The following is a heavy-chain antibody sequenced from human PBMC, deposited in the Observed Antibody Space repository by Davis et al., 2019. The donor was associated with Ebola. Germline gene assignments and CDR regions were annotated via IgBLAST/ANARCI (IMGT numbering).Heavy chain of an antibody. J-gene: IGHJ4*02. D-gene: IGHD2-2*01. Sequence: GESLKISCAASGFTFSSYAMSWVRQAPGKGLEWVSAISGSGGSTYYADSVKGQFTISRDISKSAVHLQMDSLRPEDTAMYYCARDPVPGAIWGHFDSWGQGTLVTVSS. CDR3: ARDPVPGAIWGHFDS. CDR1: GFTFSSYA. CDR2: ISGSGGST. V-gene: IGHV3-23*01.